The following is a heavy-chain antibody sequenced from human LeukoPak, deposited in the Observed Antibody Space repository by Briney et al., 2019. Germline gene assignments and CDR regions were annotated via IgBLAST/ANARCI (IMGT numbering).Heavy chain of an antibody. CDR2: IWYDGSNK. D-gene: IGHD6-19*01. CDR1: GFTFSSYG. Sequence: GGSLTLSCAVSGFTFSSYGMHWVRKAPGKGLEWVGVIWYDGSNKYYADSVKGRFTISRDNSKNALHLQMNSLRAEDTAVYYCARGSGCLDYWGERTRVTVSS. CDR3: ARGSGCLDY. J-gene: IGHJ4*02. V-gene: IGHV3-33*01.